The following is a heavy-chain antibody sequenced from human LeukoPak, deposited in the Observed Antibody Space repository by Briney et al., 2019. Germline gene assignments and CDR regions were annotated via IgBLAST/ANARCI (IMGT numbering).Heavy chain of an antibody. CDR3: ARDPNGDYIGAFDM. CDR2: ISGSGT. Sequence: GGSLRLSCATSGFTFRSYAMIWVRQAPERGLQWVSGISGSGTYYADFAKGRFTISRDNSKNTLYLQMNSLRAEDTATYYCARDPNGDYIGAFDMWGRGTMVTAS. CDR1: GFTFRSYA. V-gene: IGHV3-23*01. D-gene: IGHD4-17*01. J-gene: IGHJ3*02.